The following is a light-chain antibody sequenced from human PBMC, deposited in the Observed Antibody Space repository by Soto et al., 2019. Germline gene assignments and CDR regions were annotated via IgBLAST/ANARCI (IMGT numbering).Light chain of an antibody. CDR2: DAS. CDR1: QSVGSSY. Sequence: IMVTPSPGTLSLSPGERATLSSRASQSVGSSYLAWYQQKPGQAPRLLLYDASNRATGIPARFSGSGSGTDFTLTISSLEPEDFAVYYCQQRGNRPPWTFGQGTKVDIK. CDR3: QQRGNRPPWT. V-gene: IGKV3D-20*02. J-gene: IGKJ1*01.